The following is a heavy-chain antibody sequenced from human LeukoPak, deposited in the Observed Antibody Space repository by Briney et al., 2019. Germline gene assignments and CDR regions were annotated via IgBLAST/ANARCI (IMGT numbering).Heavy chain of an antibody. CDR3: IKVIMFAFDI. CDR2: INTDGSIT. D-gene: IGHD3-10*01. J-gene: IGHJ3*02. Sequence: GGSLRLSCAASGFTFSDYWIHWVRQAPGKGLVWVSRINTDGSITNYADSVKGRFSISRDNAKNTIYLQMNSLRAEDTAVYFCIKVIMFAFDIWGQGTMVTVSS. V-gene: IGHV3-74*01. CDR1: GFTFSDYW.